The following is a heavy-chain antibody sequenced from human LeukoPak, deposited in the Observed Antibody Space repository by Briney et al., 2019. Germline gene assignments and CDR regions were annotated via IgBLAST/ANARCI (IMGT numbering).Heavy chain of an antibody. V-gene: IGHV3-23*01. CDR3: AKDGGLWVSAHWGDS. CDR1: GFSFSNYW. Sequence: GGSLRLSCTASGFSFSNYWMSWVRQAPGKGLEWVSTITTSDGNTYYADSVKGRFTVSRDNSKNTLFLQMNSLRAEDTAVYYCAKDGGLWVSAHWGDSWGRGTLVTVSS. D-gene: IGHD7-27*01. CDR2: ITTSDGNT. J-gene: IGHJ4*02.